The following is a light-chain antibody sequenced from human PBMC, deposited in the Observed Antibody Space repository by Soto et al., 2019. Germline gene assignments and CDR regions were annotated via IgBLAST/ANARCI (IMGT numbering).Light chain of an antibody. J-gene: IGKJ1*01. CDR1: PSVRPW. Sequence: VEMTQSPSTLTASLGDRVTIPXRASPSVRPWLAWYQQHPAXXPRIXXXTQXTLETGVPSRFNGSGSGKEFTLTISSLQPDDSATYYCRQYNAYRRWTFGQGTKVDI. CDR3: RQYNAYRRWT. CDR2: TQX. V-gene: IGKV1-5*03.